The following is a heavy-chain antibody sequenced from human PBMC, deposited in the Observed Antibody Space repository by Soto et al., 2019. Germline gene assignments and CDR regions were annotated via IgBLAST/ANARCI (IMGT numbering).Heavy chain of an antibody. Sequence: VQLVESGGTLVQPGESLRLSCTVSGFTFDAFRMTWVRQAPGKGLEWVANIKQDGSKQYYVDSVKGRFTISRDNAKSSLYLQMNSLRVEDTAVYYCARGGYDFGAEDYWGQGTLVTVSS. D-gene: IGHD3-3*01. CDR1: GFTFDAFR. J-gene: IGHJ4*02. CDR3: ARGGYDFGAEDY. V-gene: IGHV3-7*01. CDR2: IKQDGSKQ.